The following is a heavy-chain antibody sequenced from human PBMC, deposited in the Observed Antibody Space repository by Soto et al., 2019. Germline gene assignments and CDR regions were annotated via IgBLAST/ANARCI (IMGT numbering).Heavy chain of an antibody. V-gene: IGHV3-48*02. J-gene: IGHJ3*02. Sequence: RWSLRLSCVASVYTFSEYSMNWCRQAPGKGLEWVSYFGTSRKYIFYADSVRGRFTISRDDARNSLYLQLNSLRDEDTAVYYCVRDRDWAFDIWGQGTMVTVSS. CDR1: VYTFSEYS. CDR2: FGTSRKYI. D-gene: IGHD3-9*01. CDR3: VRDRDWAFDI.